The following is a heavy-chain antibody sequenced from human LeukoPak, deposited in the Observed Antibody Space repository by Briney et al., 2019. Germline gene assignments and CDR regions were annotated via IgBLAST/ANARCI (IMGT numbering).Heavy chain of an antibody. CDR1: GGSISSFY. CDR3: ARDPSSWDAFDI. Sequence: SETLSLTCTVSGGSISSFYWNWIRQPPGKGLEWIGYIYYSGSTNYNPSLMSRVTISVDTSKNQFSLKLNFVTAADTAVYYCARDPSSWDAFDIWGQGTMVTVSS. D-gene: IGHD6-13*01. CDR2: IYYSGST. V-gene: IGHV4-59*01. J-gene: IGHJ3*02.